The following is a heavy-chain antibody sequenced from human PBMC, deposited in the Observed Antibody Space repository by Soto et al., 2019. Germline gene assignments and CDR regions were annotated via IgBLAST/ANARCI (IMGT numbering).Heavy chain of an antibody. Sequence: QVQLVESGGGVVQPGRSLRLTCAASGFTFSDSGMHWVRQAPGKGLEWVALVSNDGNRKYYADSVKGRFTISRDNSENTLYLQMNSLRAEDTAVYYCAIWVGRSMSDNSGKYDSGGQGTLVTVSS. CDR1: GFTFSDSG. CDR2: VSNDGNRK. CDR3: AIWVGRSMSDNSGKYDS. J-gene: IGHJ5*01. V-gene: IGHV3-30*03. D-gene: IGHD3-22*01.